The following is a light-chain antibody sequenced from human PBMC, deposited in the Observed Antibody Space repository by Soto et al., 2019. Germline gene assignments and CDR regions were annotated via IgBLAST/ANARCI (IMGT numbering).Light chain of an antibody. CDR3: QQYNNWPFT. Sequence: VMTQAPATMSVSAGDRATLSCRASQILTSDLAWYQQKPGQAPRLLIYDASTRATGIPARFSASGSGTEFTLTISSLQSEDFAVYHCQQYNNWPFTFGPGINVDIK. J-gene: IGKJ3*01. CDR1: QILTSD. CDR2: DAS. V-gene: IGKV3D-15*01.